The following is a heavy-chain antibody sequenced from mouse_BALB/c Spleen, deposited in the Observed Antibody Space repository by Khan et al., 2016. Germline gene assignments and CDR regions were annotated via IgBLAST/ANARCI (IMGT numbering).Heavy chain of an antibody. Sequence: EVELVESGGGLVKPGGSLKLSCAASGFTFSSYAMSWVRQTPEKRLEWVASISSGGSSFYSDILKDRITISRDNARNILYLLLSSLRSEDTAMYYCASKVDYFDYWGQGTTLTVSS. CDR1: GFTFSSYA. J-gene: IGHJ2*01. CDR3: ASKVDYFDY. V-gene: IGHV5-6-5*01. CDR2: ISSGGSS.